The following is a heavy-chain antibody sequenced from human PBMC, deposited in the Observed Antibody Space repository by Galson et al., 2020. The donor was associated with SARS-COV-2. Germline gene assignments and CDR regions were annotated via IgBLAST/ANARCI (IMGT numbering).Heavy chain of an antibody. CDR1: GFSLSTSGMC. J-gene: IGHJ4*02. V-gene: IGHV2-70*01. Sequence: SGTTLVKPTQTLTMTCTFPGFSLSTSGMCVSWIRQPPGKALEWPALIDWDDDKYYSTSLKTRLTISKDTSKNQVVLTMTNMDPVDTATYYCARILGYSSSWPHFDYWGQGTLVTVSS. CDR2: IDWDDDK. CDR3: ARILGYSSSWPHFDY. D-gene: IGHD6-13*01.